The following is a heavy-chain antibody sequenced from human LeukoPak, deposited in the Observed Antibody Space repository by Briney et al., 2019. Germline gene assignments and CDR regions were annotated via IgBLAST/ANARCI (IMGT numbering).Heavy chain of an antibody. CDR1: GYSISSGYY. CDR2: IYHSGST. V-gene: IGHV4-38-2*02. CDR3: ARDRPGGSSLDY. Sequence: SETLSLTCTVSGYSISSGYYWGWIRQPPGKGLEWIGSIYHSGSTYYNPSLKSRVTISVDTSKNQFSLKLSSVTAADTAVYYCARDRPGGSSLDYWGQGTLVTVSS. D-gene: IGHD6-13*01. J-gene: IGHJ4*02.